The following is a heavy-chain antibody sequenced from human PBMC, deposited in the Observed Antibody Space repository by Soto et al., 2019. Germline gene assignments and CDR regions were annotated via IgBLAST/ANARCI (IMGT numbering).Heavy chain of an antibody. Sequence: QVQLVQSGAEVKKPGSSVKVSCKASGGTFSSYAISWVRQAPGQGLEWMGGIIPIFGTANYAQKFQGRVTITADESTSTAYMELSSLRSEDTAVYYCGVRASTAYCGGDCYPDDYYYGMDVWGQGTTVTVSS. CDR2: IIPIFGTA. D-gene: IGHD2-21*02. CDR1: GGTFSSYA. V-gene: IGHV1-69*12. CDR3: GVRASTAYCGGDCYPDDYYYGMDV. J-gene: IGHJ6*02.